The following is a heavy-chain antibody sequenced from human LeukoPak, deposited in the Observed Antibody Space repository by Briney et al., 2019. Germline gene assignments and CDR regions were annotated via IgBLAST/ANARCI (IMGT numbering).Heavy chain of an antibody. D-gene: IGHD2-2*02. CDR2: MNPNSGNT. J-gene: IGHJ6*03. V-gene: IGHV1-8*01. CDR3: ARAPKVGYCSSTSCYTPTYYYYYMDV. CDR1: GYTFTSYD. Sequence: ASMKVSCKASGYTFTSYDINWVRQATGQGLEWMGWMNPNSGNTGYAQKFQGRVTMTRNTSISTAYMELSSLRSEDTAVYYCARAPKVGYCSSTSCYTPTYYYYYMDVWGKGTTVTVSS.